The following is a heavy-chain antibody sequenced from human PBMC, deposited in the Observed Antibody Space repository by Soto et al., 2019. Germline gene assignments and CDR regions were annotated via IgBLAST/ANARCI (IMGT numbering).Heavy chain of an antibody. CDR3: ARGGAVAGPGFFQH. D-gene: IGHD6-19*01. CDR1: CGSISSYY. Sequence: SETLSLTCTVSCGSISSYYWSWIRQPPGKGLEWIGYIYYSGSTNYNPSLKSRVTISVDTSKNQFSLKLSSVTAADTAVYYCARGGAVAGPGFFQHWGQGTLVTVS. V-gene: IGHV4-59*01. CDR2: IYYSGST. J-gene: IGHJ1*01.